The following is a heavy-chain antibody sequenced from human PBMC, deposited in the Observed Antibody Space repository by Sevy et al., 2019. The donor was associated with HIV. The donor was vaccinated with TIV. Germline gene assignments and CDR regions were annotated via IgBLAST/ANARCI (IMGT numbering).Heavy chain of an antibody. D-gene: IGHD5-18*01. V-gene: IGHV3-23*01. J-gene: IGHJ4*02. CDR2: ISGSADAT. CDR3: VKEVSQYSYSDY. CDR1: GFTFSNYA. Sequence: GGSLILSCAASGFTFSNYAMSWVRQTPGKGLEWVSAISGSADATYYTDSVKGRFTISRDNSKNTVYLQMNSLRAEDTAVYYCVKEVSQYSYSDYWGQGTLVTVSS.